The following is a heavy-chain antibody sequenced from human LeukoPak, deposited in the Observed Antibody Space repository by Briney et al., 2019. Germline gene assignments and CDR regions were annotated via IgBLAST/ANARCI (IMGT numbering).Heavy chain of an antibody. V-gene: IGHV4-34*01. J-gene: IGHJ4*02. CDR1: GGSFSGYY. Sequence: SETPSLTCAVSGGSFSGYYWSWIRQPPGKGLEWIGEINHSGSTNYNPSLKSRVTISVDTSKNQFCLKLSSVTAADTAVYYCARAAGVSYGGITYFDYWGQGTLVTVSS. CDR2: INHSGST. CDR3: ARAAGVSYGGITYFDY. D-gene: IGHD5-18*01.